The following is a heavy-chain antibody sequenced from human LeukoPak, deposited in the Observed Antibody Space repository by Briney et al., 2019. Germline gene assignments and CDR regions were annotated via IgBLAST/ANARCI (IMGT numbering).Heavy chain of an antibody. D-gene: IGHD3-3*01. Sequence: SETLSLTCTVSGGSISSGSYYWSWIRQPAGKGLEWIGRIYTSGSTNYNPSLKSRVTISVDTSKNQFSLKLSSVTAADTAVYYCARTYYDFWSGYPYLFDYWGQGTLVTVSS. CDR3: ARTYYDFWSGYPYLFDY. J-gene: IGHJ4*02. V-gene: IGHV4-61*02. CDR2: IYTSGST. CDR1: GGSISSGSYY.